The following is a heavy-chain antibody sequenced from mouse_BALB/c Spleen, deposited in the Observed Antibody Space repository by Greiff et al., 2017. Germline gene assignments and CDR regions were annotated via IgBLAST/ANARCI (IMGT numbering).Heavy chain of an antibody. D-gene: IGHD1-2*01. J-gene: IGHJ3*01. CDR2: ISDGGSYT. CDR1: GFTFSDYY. V-gene: IGHV5-4*02. CDR3: AREFITTFAY. Sequence: EVQGVESRGGLVKPGGSLKLSCAASGFTFSDYYMYWVRQTPEKRLEWVATISDGGSYTYYPDSVKGRFTISRDNAKNNLYLQMSSLKSEDTAMYYCAREFITTFAYWGQGTLVTVSA.